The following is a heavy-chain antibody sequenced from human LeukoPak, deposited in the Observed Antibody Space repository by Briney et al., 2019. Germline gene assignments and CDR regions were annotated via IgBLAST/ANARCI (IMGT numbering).Heavy chain of an antibody. D-gene: IGHD3-22*01. Sequence: PSETLSLTCAVYGGSFSGYYWSWIRQPPGKGLEWIGEINHSGSTNYNPSLKSRVTISVDTSKNQFSLKLSSVTAADTAVYYCARVSRHYDSSGYYIHKLLYFDYWGQGTLVTVSS. CDR2: INHSGST. CDR1: GGSFSGYY. CDR3: ARVSRHYDSSGYYIHKLLYFDY. V-gene: IGHV4-34*01. J-gene: IGHJ4*02.